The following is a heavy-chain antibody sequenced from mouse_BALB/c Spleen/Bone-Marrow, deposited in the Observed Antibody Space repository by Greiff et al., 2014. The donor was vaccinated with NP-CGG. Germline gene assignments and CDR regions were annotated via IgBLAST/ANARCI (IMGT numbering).Heavy chain of an antibody. D-gene: IGHD3-3*01. CDR3: ARRDGSCFDY. CDR1: GYAFTNYL. CDR2: INPGSGGT. V-gene: IGHV1-54*01. Sequence: VQRVESGAELVRPGTSVKVSCKASGYAFTNYLIEWVKQRPGQGLEWIGMINPGSGGTNYNEKFKGKATLTADKSSSTAYMQLSSLTSDDSAVYFCARRDGSCFDYWGQGTTLTVSS. J-gene: IGHJ2*01.